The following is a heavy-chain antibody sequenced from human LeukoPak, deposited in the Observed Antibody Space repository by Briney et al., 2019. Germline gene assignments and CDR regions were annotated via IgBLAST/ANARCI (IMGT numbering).Heavy chain of an antibody. J-gene: IGHJ6*03. CDR1: GFTFSSYG. Sequence: GGSLRLSCAASGFTFSSYGMHWVRQAPGKGLEWVAVIWYDGSNKYYADSVKGRFTISRDNSKNTLYLQMNSLRAEDTAAYYCARDPSTYYDFWSGYYKSFYYYYMDVWGKGTTVTVSS. V-gene: IGHV3-33*01. D-gene: IGHD3-3*01. CDR3: ARDPSTYYDFWSGYYKSFYYYYMDV. CDR2: IWYDGSNK.